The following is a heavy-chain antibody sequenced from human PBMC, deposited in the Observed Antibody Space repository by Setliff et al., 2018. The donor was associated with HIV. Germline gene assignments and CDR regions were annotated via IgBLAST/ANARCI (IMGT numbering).Heavy chain of an antibody. D-gene: IGHD3-22*01. J-gene: IGHJ4*02. CDR2: ISWSGITT. V-gene: IGHV3-20*04. Sequence: PGGSLRLSCIVSGFNFADYGMSWVRQVPGKGLEWVAGISWSGITTTYADSVKGRFTIFRDNAKNSLYMQMNTLGAEDTAVYYCARDQSPTYYYDTSNYHPWFDYWGQGTLVTVSS. CDR1: GFNFADYG. CDR3: ARDQSPTYYYDTSNYHPWFDY.